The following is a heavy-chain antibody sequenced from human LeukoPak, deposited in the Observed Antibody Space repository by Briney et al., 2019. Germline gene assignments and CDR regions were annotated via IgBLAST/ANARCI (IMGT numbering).Heavy chain of an antibody. Sequence: ASVKVSCKASGYTFTGYYMHWVRQAPGQGLEWMGIVNPSGGSATHAQKFQGRVTMTSDTSTSTVYMELSRLRSDDTAVYYCAFFEYSSSSSHYWGQGTLVTVSS. CDR2: VNPSGGSA. D-gene: IGHD6-6*01. CDR3: AFFEYSSSSSHY. CDR1: GYTFTGYY. J-gene: IGHJ4*02. V-gene: IGHV1-46*01.